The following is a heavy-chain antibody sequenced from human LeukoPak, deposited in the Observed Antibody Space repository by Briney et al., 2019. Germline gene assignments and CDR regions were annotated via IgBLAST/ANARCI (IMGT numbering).Heavy chain of an antibody. J-gene: IGHJ4*02. Sequence: GGSLRLSCAASGFTFSSYAMSWVRQAPGKGLEWVSAISGSGGSTYYADSVKGRFTISRDSSKNTLYLQMNSLRAEDTAVYYCAKDRTGTTGYFDYWGQGTLVTVSS. CDR2: ISGSGGST. D-gene: IGHD1-7*01. CDR1: GFTFSSYA. CDR3: AKDRTGTTGYFDY. V-gene: IGHV3-23*01.